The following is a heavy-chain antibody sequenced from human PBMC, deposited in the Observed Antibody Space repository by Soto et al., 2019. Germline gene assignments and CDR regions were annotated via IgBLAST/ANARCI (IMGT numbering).Heavy chain of an antibody. Sequence: GGSLRLSCAASGFTFSDYSMTWVRQAPGKGLEYVSAISSNGGSTYYANSVKGRFTISRDNSKNTLYLQMGSLRAEDMAVYYCARDVGGYSGYAVDYWGQGTLVTVSS. D-gene: IGHD5-12*01. CDR1: GFTFSDYS. CDR2: ISSNGGST. J-gene: IGHJ4*02. V-gene: IGHV3-64*01. CDR3: ARDVGGYSGYAVDY.